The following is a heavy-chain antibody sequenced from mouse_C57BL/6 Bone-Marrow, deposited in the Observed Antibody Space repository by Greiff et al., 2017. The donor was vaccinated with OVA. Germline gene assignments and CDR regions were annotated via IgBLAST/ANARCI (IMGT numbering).Heavy chain of an antibody. CDR2: IDPSDSYT. J-gene: IGHJ1*03. Sequence: VQLLQPGAELVMPGASVKLSCKASGYTFTSYWMHWVKQRPGQGLEWIGEIDPSDSYTNYNQKFKGKSTLTVDKSSSTASMQLSSLTSEDSAVYDCAREFMTTVEVCFDFWGTGKAVTVSA. V-gene: IGHV1-69*01. D-gene: IGHD1-1*01. CDR3: AREFMTTVEVCFDF. CDR1: GYTFTSYW.